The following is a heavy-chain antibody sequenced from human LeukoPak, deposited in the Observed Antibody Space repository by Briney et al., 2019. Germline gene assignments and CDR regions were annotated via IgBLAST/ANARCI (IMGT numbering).Heavy chain of an antibody. CDR2: FSQGGIT. Sequence: PSETLSLTCTVSGYSIRSGHYWGWIRQPPEKGLEWIGSFSQGGITHYNPSLRSRATISVDTSKNRFSLNLSSVTAADTAMYYCARGVSTIIAAFDYWGQANMVTVSS. V-gene: IGHV4-38-2*02. D-gene: IGHD5/OR15-5a*01. CDR3: ARGVSTIIAAFDY. CDR1: GYSIRSGHY. J-gene: IGHJ4*02.